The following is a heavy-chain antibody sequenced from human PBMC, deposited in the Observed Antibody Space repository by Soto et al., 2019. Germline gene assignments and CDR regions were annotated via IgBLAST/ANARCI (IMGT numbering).Heavy chain of an antibody. J-gene: IGHJ6*02. V-gene: IGHV3-30*18. CDR2: MSYDETKI. Sequence: QEQLVESGGGVVQPGMSLRLSCAASGFSFSSYAVHWVRQAPGKGLEWVAVMSYDETKIIYEDSVKGRFTISRDNSKNTLFLKMNGLRPEDTAVYFCAKDRGSGTLRYYGMDVWGRGTPVTVSS. D-gene: IGHD3-10*01. CDR3: AKDRGSGTLRYYGMDV. CDR1: GFSFSSYA.